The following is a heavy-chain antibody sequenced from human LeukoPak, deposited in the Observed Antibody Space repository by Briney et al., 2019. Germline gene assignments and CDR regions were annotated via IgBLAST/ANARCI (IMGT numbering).Heavy chain of an antibody. Sequence: PGGSLRLSCVASGFTFSSYSMNWVRQAPGKGLEWVSSISSSSSYIYYADSVKGRFTISRDNAKNSLYLQMNSLRAEDTAVYYCARDRDHYDSSGYYYGGYDIWGQGTMVTVSS. CDR3: ARDRDHYDSSGYYYGGYDI. V-gene: IGHV3-21*01. CDR1: GFTFSSYS. D-gene: IGHD3-22*01. J-gene: IGHJ3*02. CDR2: ISSSSSYI.